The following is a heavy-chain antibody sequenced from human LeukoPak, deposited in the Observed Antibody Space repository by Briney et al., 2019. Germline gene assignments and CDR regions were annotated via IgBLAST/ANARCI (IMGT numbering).Heavy chain of an antibody. J-gene: IGHJ4*02. Sequence: ASVKVSCKASGGTFSSYAISWVRQAPGQGLEWMGGIIPIFGTANYAQKFQGRVTITADESTSTAYMELSSLRSEDTAMYYCARGYCSGGSCYNPPLGYWGQGTLVTVSS. V-gene: IGHV1-69*13. CDR3: ARGYCSGGSCYNPPLGY. CDR2: IIPIFGTA. CDR1: GGTFSSYA. D-gene: IGHD2-15*01.